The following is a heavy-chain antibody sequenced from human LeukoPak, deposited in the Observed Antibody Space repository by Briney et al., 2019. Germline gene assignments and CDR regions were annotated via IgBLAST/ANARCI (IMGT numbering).Heavy chain of an antibody. D-gene: IGHD5-12*01. CDR2: IKEDGSRE. CDR3: AKVRIVATSLFGY. CDR1: GFTFSTYW. V-gene: IGHV3-7*03. J-gene: IGHJ4*02. Sequence: GGSLRLSCAASGFTFSTYWMTWVRQAPGKGLEWVANIKEDGSREYYADSVKGRFTISRDNSKNTLYLQMNSLRAEDTAVYYCAKVRIVATSLFGYWGQGTLVTVSS.